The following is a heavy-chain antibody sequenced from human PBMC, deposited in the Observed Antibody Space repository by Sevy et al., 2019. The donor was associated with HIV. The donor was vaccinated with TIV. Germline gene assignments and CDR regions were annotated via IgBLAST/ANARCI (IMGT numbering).Heavy chain of an antibody. D-gene: IGHD3-10*01. Sequence: SETLSLTCTVSGGSISGYYWSWIRQPAGKGLEWIGRIYTSGSTNYNPSLKSRVTMSVDTSKNQFSLKLSSVTAADTAVYYCASEEYYYGSGSYYNWFDPWGQGTLVTVSS. V-gene: IGHV4-4*07. CDR2: IYTSGST. CDR3: ASEEYYYGSGSYYNWFDP. CDR1: GGSISGYY. J-gene: IGHJ5*02.